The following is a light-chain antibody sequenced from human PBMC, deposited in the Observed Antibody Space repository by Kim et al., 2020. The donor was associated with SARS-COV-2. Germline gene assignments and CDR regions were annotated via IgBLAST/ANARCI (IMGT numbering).Light chain of an antibody. Sequence: EIVLTQSPATLSLSPGERATLSCGVSQSVSSSYLAWYQQKPGLAPRLLIYDASSRATGIPDRFSGSGSGTDFTLTISRLEPEDFAVYYCQQYGSSPYSFGQGTKLEI. CDR2: DAS. CDR1: QSVSSSY. CDR3: QQYGSSPYS. J-gene: IGKJ2*03. V-gene: IGKV3D-20*01.